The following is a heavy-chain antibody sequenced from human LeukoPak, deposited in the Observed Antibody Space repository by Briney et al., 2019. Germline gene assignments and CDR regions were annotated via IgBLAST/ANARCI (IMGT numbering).Heavy chain of an antibody. J-gene: IGHJ4*02. CDR3: AKEKRYDWNELDY. V-gene: IGHV3-23*01. CDR1: AFTISSYA. Sequence: PGASLRLSCAASAFTISSYAMSWVRQAPGKGLEWDSVISGSGGNTYSGKTYSADSVKGRFTISRDNSKNTLYLQMNSLRADDTAVYYCAKEKRYDWNELDYWGQGTLVTVSS. CDR2: ISGSGGNTYSGKT. D-gene: IGHD1-1*01.